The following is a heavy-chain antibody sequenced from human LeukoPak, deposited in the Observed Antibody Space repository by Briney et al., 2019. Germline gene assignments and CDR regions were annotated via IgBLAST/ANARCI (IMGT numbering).Heavy chain of an antibody. CDR1: GGSFSGYY. D-gene: IGHD2-15*01. J-gene: IGHJ5*02. CDR3: ARDTGQYTPGTPGFTRFDP. V-gene: IGHV4-34*01. Sequence: HSETLSLTCAVYGGSFSGYYWSWIRQPPGKGLEWIGEINHSGSTNYNPSFKSRVIVSLDTSKNQFSLRLTSVTAADTAVYYCARDTGQYTPGTPGFTRFDPWGQGTLVTVSS. CDR2: INHSGST.